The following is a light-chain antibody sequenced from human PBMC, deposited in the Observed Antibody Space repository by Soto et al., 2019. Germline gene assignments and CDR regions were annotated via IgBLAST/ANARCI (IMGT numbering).Light chain of an antibody. Sequence: DIQMTQSPSSLSASVGDRVTITCRASQSISSYLNWYQQKPGKAPELLIYAASTLHDGVPSRFSGGGSGSDFTLSIISLQPEDFATYFCQQSYSWPPSFGQGAKVDIK. V-gene: IGKV1-39*01. CDR1: QSISSY. J-gene: IGKJ1*01. CDR2: AAS. CDR3: QQSYSWPPS.